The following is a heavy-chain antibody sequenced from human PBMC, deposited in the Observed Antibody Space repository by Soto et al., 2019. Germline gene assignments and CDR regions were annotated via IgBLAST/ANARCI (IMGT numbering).Heavy chain of an antibody. CDR1: GFDFGSFG. J-gene: IGHJ6*02. V-gene: IGHV1-58*02. Sequence: GASVKVSCKASGFDFGSFGIQFLRQTRGRGLEWIGWIVVASGRTNYARQFQGRVAFSRDMSSTTAYMDLYDLKSDDTAVYFCSADHPHTAIGWLVWGQGTTVTVSS. CDR3: SADHPHTAIGWLV. CDR2: IVVASGRT. D-gene: IGHD6-19*01.